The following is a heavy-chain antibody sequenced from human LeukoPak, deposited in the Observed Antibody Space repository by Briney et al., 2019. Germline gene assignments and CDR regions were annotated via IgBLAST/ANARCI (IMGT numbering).Heavy chain of an antibody. V-gene: IGHV3-30*03. D-gene: IGHD1-26*01. Sequence: PGGSLRLSCAASGFTFSSYSMNWVRQAPGKGLEWVAVVSYDGSNKYYADSVKGRFTISRDNSKNTLYLQVNSLRAEDTAVYYCARAAEWELHYFDYWGQGILVTVSS. CDR2: VSYDGSNK. CDR1: GFTFSSYS. CDR3: ARAAEWELHYFDY. J-gene: IGHJ4*02.